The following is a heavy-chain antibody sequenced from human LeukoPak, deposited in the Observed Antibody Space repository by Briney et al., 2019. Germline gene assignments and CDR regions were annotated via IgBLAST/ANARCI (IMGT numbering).Heavy chain of an antibody. V-gene: IGHV3-23*01. CDR1: GFSFTSYA. CDR3: AKERSGSALYSWFDS. CDR2: IPNDGGST. D-gene: IGHD6-19*01. J-gene: IGHJ5*01. Sequence: PGGSLRLSCAASGFSFTSYAMNWVRQAPGKGLEWVSTIPNDGGSTYYADSVQGRFAISRDNSRYTLYLQMNSLRAEDTAVYYCAKERSGSALYSWFDSWGQGTLVTVSS.